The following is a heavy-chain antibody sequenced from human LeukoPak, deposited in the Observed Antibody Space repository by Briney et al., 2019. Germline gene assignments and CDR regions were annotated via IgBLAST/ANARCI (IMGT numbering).Heavy chain of an antibody. CDR3: AKPGDFGWYFDY. Sequence: PGGSLRLSCAASGFTFSSYAMSWVRQAPGKGLEWVSAISGSGGSTYYAGSVKGRFTISRDNSKNTLYLQMNSLRAEDTAVYYCAKPGDFGWYFDYWGQGTLVTVSS. CDR1: GFTFSSYA. D-gene: IGHD3-9*01. V-gene: IGHV3-23*01. CDR2: ISGSGGST. J-gene: IGHJ4*02.